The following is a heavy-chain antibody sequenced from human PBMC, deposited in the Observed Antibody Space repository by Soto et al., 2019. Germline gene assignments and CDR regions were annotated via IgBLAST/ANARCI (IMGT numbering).Heavy chain of an antibody. CDR3: ARELNTESSAYYSFAF. Sequence: QVQMVQSGPEVRMPGASVKVSCKTSGFSFTAYGLARLRQAPGQRPEWMGWVSTNDDRTNYAQKFQGRVTMTTDRSTTTTYMELRGLRVDDTAVYYCARELNTESSAYYSFAFWGQGTLVTVSS. J-gene: IGHJ4*02. CDR1: GFSFTAYG. CDR2: VSTNDDRT. D-gene: IGHD3-22*01. V-gene: IGHV1-18*01.